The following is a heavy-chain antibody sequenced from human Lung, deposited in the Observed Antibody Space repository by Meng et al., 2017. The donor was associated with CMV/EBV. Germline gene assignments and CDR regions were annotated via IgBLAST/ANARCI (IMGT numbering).Heavy chain of an antibody. CDR2: VYHSGYT. CDR1: GTSSSTMNW. J-gene: IGHJ4*02. CDR3: ARVTEYGGNCLDS. D-gene: IGHD2-15*01. Sequence: VSGTSSSTMNWWSWVRQPPGKGLEWIGEVYHSGYTSYNPSLESRVTMSVDRSKNQFSLRLSSVTAADTAIYYCARVTEYGGNCLDSWGQGTLVTVSS. V-gene: IGHV4-4*02.